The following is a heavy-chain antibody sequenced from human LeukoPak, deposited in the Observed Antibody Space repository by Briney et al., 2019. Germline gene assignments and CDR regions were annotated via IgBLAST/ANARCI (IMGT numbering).Heavy chain of an antibody. V-gene: IGHV4-4*07. CDR1: GGSISSYY. D-gene: IGHD6-13*01. CDR3: ARERVVAAAGYNWFDP. Sequence: PSETLSLTCTVSGGSISSYYWSWIPQPAGKGLEWIGRIYTSGSTNYNPSLKSRVTMSVDTSKNQFSLELSSVTAADTAVYYCARERVVAAAGYNWFDPWGQGTLVTVSS. J-gene: IGHJ5*02. CDR2: IYTSGST.